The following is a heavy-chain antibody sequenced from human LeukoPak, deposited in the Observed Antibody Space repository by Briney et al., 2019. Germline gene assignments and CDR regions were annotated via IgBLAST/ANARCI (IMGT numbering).Heavy chain of an antibody. J-gene: IGHJ5*02. CDR1: GFIFSSYA. CDR3: TNMRDFESSGYYRSSNWFDP. CDR2: ISGSGGTT. Sequence: GGSLRLSCAASGFIFSSYAMSWVRQAPGKGLEWVSAISGSGGTTYYADYVKGRFTISRDNSKNTLYLQMKSLRAEDTAVYFCTNMRDFESSGYYRSSNWFDPWGQGTQVTVSS. D-gene: IGHD3-22*01. V-gene: IGHV3-23*01.